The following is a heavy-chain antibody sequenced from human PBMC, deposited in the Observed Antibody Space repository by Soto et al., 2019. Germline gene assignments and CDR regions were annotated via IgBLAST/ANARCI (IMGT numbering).Heavy chain of an antibody. CDR1: GFTISDHY. D-gene: IGHD3-22*01. CDR2: SRNKASGYTT. V-gene: IGHV3-72*01. Sequence: GGSLRLSCAASGFTISDHYMDWVRQAPVKGLEWVGRSRNKASGYTTEYAASVKGRFTISRDDSKNSLYLQMNSLTTEDMALYFCATADSSGYFSFWGQGALVTV. J-gene: IGHJ4*02. CDR3: ATADSSGYFSF.